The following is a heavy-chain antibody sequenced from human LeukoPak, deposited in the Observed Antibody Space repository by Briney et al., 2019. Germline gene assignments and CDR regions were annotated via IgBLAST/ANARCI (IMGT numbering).Heavy chain of an antibody. D-gene: IGHD1-26*01. Sequence: SETLSLTCTVSGDSIIGTSYYWGWVRHPPGKGLEWIGCMHYSGSSDYSPPLKSRVSVSLATSKNQFSLYLRFVTAADTAVYYCARAGRGRQSNYFDYWGQGTLVTVSS. CDR3: ARAGRGRQSNYFDY. CDR1: GDSIIGTSYY. V-gene: IGHV4-39*07. J-gene: IGHJ4*02. CDR2: MHYSGSS.